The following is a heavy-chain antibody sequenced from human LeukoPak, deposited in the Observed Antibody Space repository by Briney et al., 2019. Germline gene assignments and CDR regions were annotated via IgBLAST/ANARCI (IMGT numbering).Heavy chain of an antibody. Sequence: GGSLRLSCAASGFTFDDYAMHWVRQAPGKGLEWVSLISGDGGSTYYADSVKGRFTISRDNSKNSLYLQMNSLRTEDTALYYCAKDRLISYYDYVWRSYLHLNYFDYWGQGTLVTVSS. CDR2: ISGDGGST. CDR3: AKDRLISYYDYVWRSYLHLNYFDY. V-gene: IGHV3-43*02. J-gene: IGHJ4*02. D-gene: IGHD3-16*02. CDR1: GFTFDDYA.